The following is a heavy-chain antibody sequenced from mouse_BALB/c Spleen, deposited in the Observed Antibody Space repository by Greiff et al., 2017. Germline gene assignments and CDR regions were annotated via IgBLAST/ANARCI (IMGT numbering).Heavy chain of an antibody. Sequence: EVKLMESGGGLVKPGGSLKLSCAASGFAFSCYDMSWVRQTPEKRLEWVAYISSGGSYTYYPDSVKGRFTISRDNAKNTLYLQMSSLRSEDTAMYYCARGGELFAYWGQGTLVTVSA. CDR2: ISSGGSYT. J-gene: IGHJ3*01. V-gene: IGHV5-9*02. CDR1: GFAFSCYD. CDR3: ARGGELFAY.